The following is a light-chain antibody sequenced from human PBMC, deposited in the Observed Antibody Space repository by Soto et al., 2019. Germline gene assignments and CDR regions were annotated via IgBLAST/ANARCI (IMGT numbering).Light chain of an antibody. Sequence: DIQLTQSPSTLSASVGDRVTLTCRASQGITGWLAWYQQKPGKAPKLLIFDASTLESGVPPRFTGSGSGTEFTLSISNLQPDDFATYHCQQYQRYWTFGHGTKVEVK. CDR3: QQYQRYWT. V-gene: IGKV1-5*01. CDR2: DAS. CDR1: QGITGW. J-gene: IGKJ1*01.